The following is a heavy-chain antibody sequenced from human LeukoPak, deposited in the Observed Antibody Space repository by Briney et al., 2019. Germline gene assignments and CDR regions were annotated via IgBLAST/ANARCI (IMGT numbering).Heavy chain of an antibody. V-gene: IGHV3-43*02. Sequence: GGSLRLSCAASGFTFDDYAMHWVRQAPGKGLEWVSLISGDGGSTYYADSVKGRFTISRDNSKNSLYLQMNSLRTEDTALYYCAKDTWGYAHDGSNWFDPWGQGTLVTVSS. CDR2: ISGDGGST. J-gene: IGHJ5*02. D-gene: IGHD5-12*01. CDR1: GFTFDDYA. CDR3: AKDTWGYAHDGSNWFDP.